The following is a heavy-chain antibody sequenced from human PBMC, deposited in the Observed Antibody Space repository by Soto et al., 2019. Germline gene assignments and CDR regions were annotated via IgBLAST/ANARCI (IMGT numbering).Heavy chain of an antibody. V-gene: IGHV4-34*01. J-gene: IGHJ3*02. D-gene: IGHD6-19*01. CDR3: ARLSGWLRIDAFDI. CDR1: GGSFSGYF. Sequence: SETLSLTCDVYGGSFSGYFWNWIRQSPGKGLEWIGKVNHNGRNNYNPSLKSRVTISLDMSKKQISLKLTSVTAADTAVYYCARLSGWLRIDAFDIWGQGTMVTVSS. CDR2: VNHNGRN.